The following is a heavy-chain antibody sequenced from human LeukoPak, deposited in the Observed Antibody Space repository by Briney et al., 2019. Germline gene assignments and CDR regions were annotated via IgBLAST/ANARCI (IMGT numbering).Heavy chain of an antibody. V-gene: IGHV4-31*03. Sequence: SQTLSLTCTVSGGSISSNGYYWSWIRQHPGKGLEWIGYIYYSGSTYYNPSLKSRVTISVDTSKNQFSLKLSSVTAADTAVYYGARKGPDAFNIWGQGQMVTVSS. CDR3: ARKGPDAFNI. J-gene: IGHJ3*02. CDR1: GGSISSNGYY. CDR2: IYYSGST.